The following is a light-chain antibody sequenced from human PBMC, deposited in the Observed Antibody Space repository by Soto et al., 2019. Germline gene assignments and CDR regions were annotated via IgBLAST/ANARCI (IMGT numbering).Light chain of an antibody. J-gene: IGLJ1*01. V-gene: IGLV2-14*01. CDR1: SSDVGGYNY. CDR2: DVS. CDR3: SSYTTSNTRQIV. Sequence: HSVVNQPSSVSGPPVHSITISCTGTSSDVGGYNYVSWYQQHPGTAPKFMIYDVSNRPSGVSNRFSGSKSGNTASLTISGLQAEDEADYYCSSYTTSNTRQIVFGTGTKVTVL.